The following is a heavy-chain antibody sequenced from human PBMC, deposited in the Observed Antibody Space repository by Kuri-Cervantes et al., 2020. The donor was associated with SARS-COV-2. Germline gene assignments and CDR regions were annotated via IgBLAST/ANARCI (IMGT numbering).Heavy chain of an antibody. J-gene: IGHJ6*02. D-gene: IGHD2-2*01. Sequence: SETLSLTCTVSGGSISSSSYYWGWIRQPPGKGLEWIGSIYYSGSTYYNPSLKSRVTISVDTSKNQFSLELSSVTAADTAVYYCARSRGYCSSTSCFYYYGMDVWGQGTTVTVSS. CDR3: ARSRGYCSSTSCFYYYGMDV. V-gene: IGHV4-39*01. CDR2: IYYSGST. CDR1: GGSISSSSYY.